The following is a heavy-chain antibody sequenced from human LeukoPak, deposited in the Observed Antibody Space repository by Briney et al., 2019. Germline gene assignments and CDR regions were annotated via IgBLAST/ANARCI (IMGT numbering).Heavy chain of an antibody. CDR2: IKQDGSEK. V-gene: IGHV3-7*03. J-gene: IGHJ4*02. Sequence: GGSLRLSCSACGFTFSSYWMIWVRPAPGRGLEWVANIKQDGSEKYYVDSVKGRFTISRDNATNSLYLQMNSLRADDTAVYYCARRYFDYWGQGTLVTVSP. CDR3: ARRYFDY. CDR1: GFTFSSYW.